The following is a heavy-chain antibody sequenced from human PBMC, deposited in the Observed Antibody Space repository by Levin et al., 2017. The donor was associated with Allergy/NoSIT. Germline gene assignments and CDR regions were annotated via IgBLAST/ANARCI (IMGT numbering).Heavy chain of an antibody. Sequence: SETLSLTCTVSGGSISSSTYYWAWIRQPPGKGLEWIGSIYYSGRTYYNPSLKSRVTISVDTSKNQFSLKVSFVPAADTAVYYCARDHAPKTYGYGYWGQGALVTVSS. CDR1: GGSISSSTYY. D-gene: IGHD5-18*01. V-gene: IGHV4-39*07. CDR3: ARDHAPKTYGYGY. J-gene: IGHJ4*02. CDR2: IYYSGRT.